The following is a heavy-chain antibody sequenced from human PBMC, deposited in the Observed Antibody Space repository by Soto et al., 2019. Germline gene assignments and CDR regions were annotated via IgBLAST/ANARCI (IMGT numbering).Heavy chain of an antibody. CDR1: GGSISSGGYS. CDR3: ARGMEKGSDYGCFDP. V-gene: IGHV4-30-2*02. J-gene: IGHJ5*02. D-gene: IGHD3-10*01. CDR2: IYHSGST. Sequence: QLQPQESGSGLVTPSQTMSLTCAVSGGSISSGGYSWSWIRQPPGKGLEWIGSIYHSGSTYYYPYLKSRVIVPVDRSKKQFSLKLRSATAADTAVYSSARGMEKGSDYGCFDPWGQGTLVIVGS.